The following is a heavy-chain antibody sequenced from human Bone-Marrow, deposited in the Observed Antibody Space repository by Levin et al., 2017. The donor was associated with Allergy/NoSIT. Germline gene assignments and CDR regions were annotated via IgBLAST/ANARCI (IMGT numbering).Heavy chain of an antibody. CDR3: ANDVYYRGSRYFDY. D-gene: IGHD3-22*01. J-gene: IGHJ4*02. CDR2: ISGSGGST. Sequence: PGGSLRLSCAASGFTFSSYAMSWVRQAPGKGLEWVSAISGSGGSTYYADSVKGRFTISRDNSKNTLYLQMNSLRAEDTAVYYCANDVYYRGSRYFDYWGQGTLVTVSS. V-gene: IGHV3-23*01. CDR1: GFTFSSYA.